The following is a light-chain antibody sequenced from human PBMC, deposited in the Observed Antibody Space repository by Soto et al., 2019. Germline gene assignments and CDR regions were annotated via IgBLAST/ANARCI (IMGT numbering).Light chain of an antibody. CDR2: GAS. CDR3: QQYGSSSYT. CDR1: QSVSSSY. Sequence: ESVLTQSPGTLSLSPGERATLSCRASQSVSSSYLAWYQQKPGQAPRLLIYGASSRATGIPDRFSGSGSGTDFSLTISRLEPEDFAVYYCQQYGSSSYTFGQGTKLDIK. V-gene: IGKV3-20*01. J-gene: IGKJ2*01.